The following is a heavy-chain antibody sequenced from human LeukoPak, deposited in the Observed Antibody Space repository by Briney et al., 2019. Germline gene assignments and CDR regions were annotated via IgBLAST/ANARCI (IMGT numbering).Heavy chain of an antibody. V-gene: IGHV4-59*01. CDR3: ARGPRTNYDSSGYPQYYFDY. D-gene: IGHD3-22*01. CDR1: LGSISSYY. Sequence: PSETLSLTCADPLGSISSYYWSWIRQPPGKGLEWVWYIYYSGSTNYNPSLKSRVTISVAASKNQFSLKLSSVTAADTAVYYCARGPRTNYDSSGYPQYYFDYWGQGTLVTVS. J-gene: IGHJ4*02. CDR2: IYYSGST.